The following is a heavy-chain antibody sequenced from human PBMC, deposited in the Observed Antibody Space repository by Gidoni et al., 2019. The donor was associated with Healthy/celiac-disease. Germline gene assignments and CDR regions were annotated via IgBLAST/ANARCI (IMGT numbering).Heavy chain of an antibody. D-gene: IGHD3-16*02. CDR2: IYSGGST. J-gene: IGHJ3*02. Sequence: EVQLVESGGGLVQPGGSLRLSCAASGFTVSSNYMSWVRQAPGKGLEWVSVIYSGGSTYYADSVKGRFTISRDNSKNTLYLQMNSLRAEDTAVYYCARDSVTFGGVIVHDAFDIWGQGTMVTVSS. CDR1: GFTVSSNY. CDR3: ARDSVTFGGVIVHDAFDI. V-gene: IGHV3-66*01.